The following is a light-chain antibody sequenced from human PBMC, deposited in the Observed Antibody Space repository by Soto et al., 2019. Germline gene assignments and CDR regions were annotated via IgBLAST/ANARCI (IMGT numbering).Light chain of an antibody. J-gene: IGLJ1*01. CDR2: END. V-gene: IGLV1-51*02. CDR3: GTRDSLSALYV. Sequence: QSVLTQPPSVSAAPGQKVTISCSGSSSNIGNNYVSWYQQLPGTAPKLLIYENDKRPSGIPDRFSGSKSGTSATLGITGLQTGDEADYYCGTRDSLSALYVFATGTKVSVL. CDR1: SSNIGNNY.